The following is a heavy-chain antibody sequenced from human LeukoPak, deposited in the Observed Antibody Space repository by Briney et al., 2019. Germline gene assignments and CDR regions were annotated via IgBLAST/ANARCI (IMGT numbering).Heavy chain of an antibody. Sequence: SETLSLTCAVSGYSITTGRYWGWIRLPPGKGLEWIGSIYQSGSTYYNPPLKSRVTISVDTSKNQFSLKLRSVTAAATAVYYCARSLNTAGIDYWGQGTLVTVSS. V-gene: IGHV4-38-2*01. CDR3: ARSLNTAGIDY. D-gene: IGHD4-17*01. CDR1: GYSITTGRY. CDR2: IYQSGST. J-gene: IGHJ4*02.